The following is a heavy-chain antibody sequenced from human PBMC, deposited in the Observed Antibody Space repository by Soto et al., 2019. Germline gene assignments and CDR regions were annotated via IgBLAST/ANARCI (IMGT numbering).Heavy chain of an antibody. V-gene: IGHV4-39*01. CDR3: ARRGSGHTFDY. D-gene: IGHD3-10*01. Sequence: QLQLQESGPGLVKPSETLSLTCAVSGASISRTGFHWGWIRQPPGQGLEWIGSIYEGETTFYNSSLKSRVSISADTSKNHFSLKLSSVTAADTAVYYCARRGSGHTFDYWGQGTLVTVSS. CDR1: GASISRTGFH. CDR2: IYEGETT. J-gene: IGHJ4*02.